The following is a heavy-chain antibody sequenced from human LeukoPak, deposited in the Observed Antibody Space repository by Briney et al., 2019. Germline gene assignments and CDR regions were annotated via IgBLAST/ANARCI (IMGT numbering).Heavy chain of an antibody. D-gene: IGHD2-15*01. CDR2: IYTSGST. J-gene: IGHJ4*02. Sequence: PSETLSLTCTVSGVSISSGSYYWSWLRQPAGKGLEWIGRIYTSGSTNYNPSLKSRVTISVDTSKNQFSLKLSSVTAADTAVYYCAREYCSSGSCYPGYWGQGTLVTVSS. CDR1: GVSISSGSYY. V-gene: IGHV4-61*02. CDR3: AREYCSSGSCYPGY.